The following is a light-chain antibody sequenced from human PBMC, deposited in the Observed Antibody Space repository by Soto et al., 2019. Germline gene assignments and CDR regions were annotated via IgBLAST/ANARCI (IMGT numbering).Light chain of an antibody. CDR1: QSISNR. CDR2: DAS. CDR3: QQYNIYPWT. Sequence: DIQMTQSPSTLSASVGDGGPLNCRASQSISNRLAWYQQRPGKAPKYLIYDASTLDSGAPSRFSGSGSGTEFTLSISSLQPDDFATYYCQQYNIYPWTFGQGTKVDIK. J-gene: IGKJ1*01. V-gene: IGKV1-5*01.